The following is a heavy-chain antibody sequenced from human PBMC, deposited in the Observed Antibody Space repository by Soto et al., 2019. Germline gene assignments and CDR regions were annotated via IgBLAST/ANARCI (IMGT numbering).Heavy chain of an antibody. V-gene: IGHV1-3*01. D-gene: IGHD6-19*01. J-gene: IGHJ6*03. CDR1: GYTFTSYA. CDR3: ARVAYSSGQKDYYYYMDA. CDR2: INAGNGNT. Sequence: ASVKVSCKASGYTFTSYAMHWVRQAPGQGLEWMGWINAGNGNTKYSQKFQGRVTITRDTSASTAYMELSSLRSEDTAVYYCARVAYSSGQKDYYYYMDAWGKGTTVTVSS.